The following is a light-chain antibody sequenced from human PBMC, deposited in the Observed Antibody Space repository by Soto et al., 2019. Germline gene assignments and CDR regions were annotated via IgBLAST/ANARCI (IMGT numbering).Light chain of an antibody. CDR2: EVT. J-gene: IGLJ1*01. CDR1: GGDVGGYNH. V-gene: IGLV2-14*01. CDR3: SSYASSSSYV. Sequence: QSALTQPASVSGSLGQSIPFSGTGPGGDVGGYNHVSWYQIHPGKAPKLIIYEVTSRPSGVSYRFSGSKSGNSASLTISGLQAEDEADYYCSSYASSSSYVFGGGTKVTVL.